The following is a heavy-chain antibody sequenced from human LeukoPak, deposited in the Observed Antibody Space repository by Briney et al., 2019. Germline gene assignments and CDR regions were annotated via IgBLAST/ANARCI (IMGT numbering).Heavy chain of an antibody. CDR3: ARGGDFWSGYPPDAFDI. CDR2: IYYSGST. J-gene: IGHJ3*02. CDR1: GGSISSYY. V-gene: IGHV4-59*01. Sequence: PSETLSLTCTVSGGSISSYYWSWIRQPPGKGLEWIGYIYYSGSTNYNPSLKSRVTISVDTSKNQFSLKLSSVTAADTAVYYCARGGDFWSGYPPDAFDIWGQGTMVTVSS. D-gene: IGHD3-3*01.